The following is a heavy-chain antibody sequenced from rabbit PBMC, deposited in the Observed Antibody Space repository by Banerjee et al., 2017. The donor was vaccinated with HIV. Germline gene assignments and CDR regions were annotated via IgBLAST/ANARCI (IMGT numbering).Heavy chain of an antibody. Sequence: QSLEESGGDLVKPGASLTLTCTASGFSFSSYHMGWVRQAPGKGLEWIGDIDAGSSGSTYYASWAKGRFTISKTSSTTVTLQMTSLTAADTATYFCARNRGLWGQGTLVTVS. CDR2: IDAGSSGST. V-gene: IGHV1S40*01. CDR1: GFSFSSYH. J-gene: IGHJ4*01. CDR3: ARNRGL.